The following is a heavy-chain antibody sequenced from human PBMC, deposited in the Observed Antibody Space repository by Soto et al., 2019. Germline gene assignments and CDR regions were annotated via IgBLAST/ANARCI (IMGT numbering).Heavy chain of an antibody. CDR3: ARDVWSIYYGSGSYYNDTYYYGMDV. CDR1: GGSISSGGYY. Sequence: SETLSLTCTVSGGSISSGGYYWSWIRQHPGKGLEWIGYIYYSGSTYYNPSLKSRVTISVDTSKNQFSLKLSSVTAADTAVFYCARDVWSIYYGSGSYYNDTYYYGMDVWGQGTTVTVSS. CDR2: IYYSGST. V-gene: IGHV4-31*03. D-gene: IGHD3-10*01. J-gene: IGHJ6*02.